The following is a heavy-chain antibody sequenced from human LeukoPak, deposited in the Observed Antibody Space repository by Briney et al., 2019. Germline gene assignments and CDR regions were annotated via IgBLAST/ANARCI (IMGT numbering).Heavy chain of an antibody. J-gene: IGHJ4*02. Sequence: TSGTLSLTCAVSGGSISSSNWWSWVRQPPGKGPEWIGSIYYSGSTYYNPSLKSRVTISVDTSKNQFSLKLSSVTAADTAVYYCARDLSYGGNSGFDYWGQGTLVTVSS. D-gene: IGHD4-23*01. CDR3: ARDLSYGGNSGFDY. V-gene: IGHV4-4*02. CDR2: IYYSGST. CDR1: GGSISSSNW.